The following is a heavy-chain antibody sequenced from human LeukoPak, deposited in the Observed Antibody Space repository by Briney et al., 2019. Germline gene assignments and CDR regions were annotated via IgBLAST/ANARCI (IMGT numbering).Heavy chain of an antibody. D-gene: IGHD3-22*01. CDR1: GFTFSSYW. CDR2: INQDASEI. V-gene: IGHV3-7*03. J-gene: IGHJ4*02. CDR3: AKRGVVIRVILVGFHKEAYYFDS. Sequence: GGSLRLSCAASGFTFSSYWMNWYRQAPGKGLEWVGNINQDASEINYVDSVRGRFTISRDNAKNSLYLQMNSLRAEDTAVYFCAKRGVVIRVILVGFHKEAYYFDSWGQGALVTVSS.